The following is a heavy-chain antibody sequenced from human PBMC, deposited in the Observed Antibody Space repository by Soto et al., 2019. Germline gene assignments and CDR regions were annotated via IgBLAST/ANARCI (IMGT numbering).Heavy chain of an antibody. Sequence: QVHLVQSGAEVKKPGSSVQVSCTASGGTFGSYTVTWVRQATGQGLEWMGEIIPMFGTASYAQKFQGRVTLTADKSTTTAHMELSSLSSDDTAVYFCARQKAMPPHFYSGMDVWGQGTTVTVSS. V-gene: IGHV1-69*06. CDR3: ARQKAMPPHFYSGMDV. J-gene: IGHJ6*02. D-gene: IGHD2-2*01. CDR2: IIPMFGTA. CDR1: GGTFGSYT.